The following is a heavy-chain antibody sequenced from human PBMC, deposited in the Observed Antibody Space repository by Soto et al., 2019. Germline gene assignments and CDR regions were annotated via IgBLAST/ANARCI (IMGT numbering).Heavy chain of an antibody. CDR1: GFIFSTYY. V-gene: IGHV3-7*02. Sequence: PGGSLRLSCAASGFIFSTYYMGWVRQAPGKGLEWVADIKQDGSVKNYVDSVKGRFTVSRDNAKNTLYLQMNSLRAEDTAVYYCASAATFNYGGNSGFDFWGQGTLVTVSS. J-gene: IGHJ4*02. CDR2: IKQDGSVK. CDR3: ASAATFNYGGNSGFDF. D-gene: IGHD4-17*01.